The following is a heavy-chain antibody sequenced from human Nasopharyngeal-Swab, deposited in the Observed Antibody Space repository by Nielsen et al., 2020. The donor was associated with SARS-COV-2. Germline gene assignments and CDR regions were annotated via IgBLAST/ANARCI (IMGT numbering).Heavy chain of an antibody. CDR1: GFTFRSYA. D-gene: IGHD1-26*01. V-gene: IGHV3-23*01. CDR3: VKGAGGSYYYWYFDL. Sequence: GESLKISCEASGFTFRSYAMSWVRQAPGKGLEWVSSITSSGEKTDYADSVKGRFTISRDNSKNTLYLQMSSLRAEDTAVYYCVKGAGGSYYYWYFDLWGRGTLVTVSS. J-gene: IGHJ2*01. CDR2: ITSSGEKT.